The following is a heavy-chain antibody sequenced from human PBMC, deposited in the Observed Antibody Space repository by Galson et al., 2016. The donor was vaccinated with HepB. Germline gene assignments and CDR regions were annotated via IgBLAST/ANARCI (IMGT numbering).Heavy chain of an antibody. CDR1: GFTFSTYA. V-gene: IGHV3-30*04. D-gene: IGHD3-9*01. Sequence: SLRLSCAASGFTFSTYAIHWVRQAPGKGLEWVAVISYDGSHKYYADSVKGRFTISRDNSKDTLYLQMNSLRPEDTAVYYCAKSDILAGYSAFDYWGQGTLVTVSS. CDR3: AKSDILAGYSAFDY. CDR2: ISYDGSHK. J-gene: IGHJ4*02.